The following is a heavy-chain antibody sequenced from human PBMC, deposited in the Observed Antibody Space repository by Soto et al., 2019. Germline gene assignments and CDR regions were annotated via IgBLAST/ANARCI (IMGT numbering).Heavy chain of an antibody. CDR1: GFTFGDYA. V-gene: IGHV3-49*03. CDR2: IRSKAYGGTT. Sequence: SLRLSCTASGFTFGDYAMSWFRQAPGXGLEWVGFIRSKAYGGTTEYAASVKGRFTISRDDSKSIAYLQMNSLKTEDTAVYYCTRVIVATITFWFDPWGQGTLVTVSS. D-gene: IGHD5-12*01. J-gene: IGHJ5*02. CDR3: TRVIVATITFWFDP.